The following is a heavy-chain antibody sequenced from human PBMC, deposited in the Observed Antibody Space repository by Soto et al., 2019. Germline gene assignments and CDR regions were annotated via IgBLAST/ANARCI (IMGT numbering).Heavy chain of an antibody. J-gene: IGHJ4*02. CDR1: GYSFTGYY. CDR3: VRQKGECYNYYFDY. D-gene: IGHD5-12*01. CDR2: INLNNGVT. Sequence: ASVKVSCKASGYSFTGYYMHWVRQAPGQGLEWMGWINLNNGVTLYAEKFQGRVTMTRDTSISTAYMELTRLRSDDTTEYYCVRQKGECYNYYFDYWGQGTLVTVSS. V-gene: IGHV1-2*02.